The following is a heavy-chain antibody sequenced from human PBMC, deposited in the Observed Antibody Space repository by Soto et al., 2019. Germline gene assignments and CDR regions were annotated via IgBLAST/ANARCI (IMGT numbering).Heavy chain of an antibody. D-gene: IGHD5-18*01. V-gene: IGHV3-33*01. CDR1: GFTFSSYG. CDR2: TWYDGSNT. J-gene: IGHJ6*02. CDR3: ARDRDMAMVDYYYGMDV. Sequence: PGGSLRLSCAASGFTFSSYGMHWVRQAPGKGLEWVAVTWYDGSNTYYEDSVKGRCTISRDNSKNTLYLQMNSLRAEDTAVCYCARDRDMAMVDYYYGMDVWGQGTTATVPS.